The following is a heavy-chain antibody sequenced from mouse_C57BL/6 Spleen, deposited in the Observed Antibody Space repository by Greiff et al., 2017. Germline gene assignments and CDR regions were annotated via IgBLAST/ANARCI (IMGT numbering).Heavy chain of an antibody. CDR3: ERDYGNAFAY. Sequence: QVQLQQSGPELVKPGASVKISCKASGYAFSSSWMNWVKQRPGKGLEWIGRIYPGDGDTNYNGKFKGKATLTADKSSSTAYMQLSSLTSEDSAVYVCERDYGNAFAYWGQGTLVTVSA. V-gene: IGHV1-82*01. CDR2: IYPGDGDT. D-gene: IGHD2-1*01. CDR1: GYAFSSSW. J-gene: IGHJ3*01.